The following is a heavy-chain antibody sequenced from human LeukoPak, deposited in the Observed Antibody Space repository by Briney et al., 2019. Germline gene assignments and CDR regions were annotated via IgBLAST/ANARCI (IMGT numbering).Heavy chain of an antibody. CDR3: AKGRYFDWLTNPNWFDP. D-gene: IGHD3-9*01. Sequence: GGSLRLSCAASGFTFDDYGMSWVRQAPGKGLEWVSAISGSGGSTYYADSVKGRFTISRDNSKNTLYLQMNSLRAEDTAVYYCAKGRYFDWLTNPNWFDPWGQGTLVTVSS. CDR2: ISGSGGST. V-gene: IGHV3-23*01. CDR1: GFTFDDYG. J-gene: IGHJ5*02.